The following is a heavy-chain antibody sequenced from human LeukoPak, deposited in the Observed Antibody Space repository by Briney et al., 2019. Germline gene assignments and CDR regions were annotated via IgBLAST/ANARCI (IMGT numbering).Heavy chain of an antibody. J-gene: IGHJ4*02. Sequence: SCKASGYTFSSYGMHWVRQAPGKGLEWVAVIWYDGSNKYYADSVKGRFTISRDNSKNTLYLQMNSLRAEDTAVYYCAREVGMATTLIGYWGQGTLVTVSS. CDR1: GYTFSSYG. V-gene: IGHV3-33*01. CDR3: AREVGMATTLIGY. CDR2: IWYDGSNK. D-gene: IGHD5-24*01.